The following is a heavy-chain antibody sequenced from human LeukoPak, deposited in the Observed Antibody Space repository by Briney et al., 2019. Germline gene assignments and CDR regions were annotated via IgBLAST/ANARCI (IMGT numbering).Heavy chain of an antibody. D-gene: IGHD6-13*01. V-gene: IGHV3-23*01. J-gene: IGHJ4*02. CDR1: GFTFSSYA. Sequence: AGGSLRLSCAASGFTFSSYAMSWVRQAPGKGLEWVSAISGSGGSTYYADSVKGRFTISRDNPKNTLYLQMNSLRAEDTAVYYCAKGKGSSSWQYWGQGTLVTVSS. CDR2: ISGSGGST. CDR3: AKGKGSSSWQY.